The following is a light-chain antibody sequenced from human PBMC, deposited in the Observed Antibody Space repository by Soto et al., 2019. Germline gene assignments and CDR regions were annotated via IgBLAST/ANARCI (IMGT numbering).Light chain of an antibody. CDR2: DVS. J-gene: IGLJ2*01. CDR1: SSDVGGYNY. V-gene: IGLV2-14*01. CDR3: SSYTSSSFL. Sequence: QSALTQPASVSGSPGQSITISCTGTSSDVGGYNYVSWYQQHPGKAPKLMIYDVSNRPSGVSNRFSGSKSGNTASLTISGLQAEDEADYYCSSYTSSSFLFGGGTTLTV.